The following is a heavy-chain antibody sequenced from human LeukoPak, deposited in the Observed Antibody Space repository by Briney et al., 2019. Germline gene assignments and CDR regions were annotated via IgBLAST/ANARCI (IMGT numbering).Heavy chain of an antibody. CDR2: INHSGST. J-gene: IGHJ4*02. V-gene: IGHV4-34*01. CDR3: ARRGPYYYDSSGYFDY. CDR1: GGSFSGYY. Sequence: SETLSLTCAVYGGSFSGYYWSWIRQPPGKGLEWSGEINHSGSTNYNPSLKSRVTLSVDTSKTQFSLKLSSVTAADTAVYYCARRGPYYYDSSGYFDYWGQGTLVTVSS. D-gene: IGHD3-22*01.